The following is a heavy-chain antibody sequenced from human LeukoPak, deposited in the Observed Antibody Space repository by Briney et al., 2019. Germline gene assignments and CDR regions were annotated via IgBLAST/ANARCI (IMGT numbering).Heavy chain of an antibody. V-gene: IGHV4-59*01. CDR3: ARVNIVATSFDY. Sequence: SETLSLTCTVSGGSISSYYWSRIRQPPGKGLEWIGYIYYSGSTNYNPSLKSRVTISVDTSKNQFSLKLSSVTAADTAVYYCARVNIVATSFDYWGQGTLVTVSS. CDR2: IYYSGST. J-gene: IGHJ4*02. CDR1: GGSISSYY. D-gene: IGHD5-12*01.